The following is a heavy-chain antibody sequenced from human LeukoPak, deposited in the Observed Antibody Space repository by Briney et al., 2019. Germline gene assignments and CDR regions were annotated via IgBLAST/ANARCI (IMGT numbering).Heavy chain of an antibody. D-gene: IGHD3-10*01. CDR3: AGVVGSGSYLYYFDY. Sequence: GGSLRLSCAASGFTFSIYSMNWVRQAPGKGLEWVSSISSSSSYIYYADSVKGRFTISRDNAKNSLYLQMNSLRAEDTAVYYCAGVVGSGSYLYYFDYWGQGTLVTVSS. J-gene: IGHJ4*02. CDR1: GFTFSIYS. V-gene: IGHV3-21*01. CDR2: ISSSSSYI.